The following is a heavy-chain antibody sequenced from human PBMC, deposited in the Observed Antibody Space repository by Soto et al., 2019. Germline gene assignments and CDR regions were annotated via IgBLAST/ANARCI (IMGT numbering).Heavy chain of an antibody. CDR2: ISGSGGSP. V-gene: IGHV3-23*01. J-gene: IGHJ4*02. Sequence: EVQLLESGGGLVQPGGSLRLSCAASGFTLSNYAMNWVRQAPGKGLEWVSTISGSGGSPYYADSVKGRFTISRDNSKNTLYLQMNSLRAGDSAIYYCAEEGTSGLYYFDYWGQGTLVTVSS. D-gene: IGHD6-19*01. CDR3: AEEGTSGLYYFDY. CDR1: GFTLSNYA.